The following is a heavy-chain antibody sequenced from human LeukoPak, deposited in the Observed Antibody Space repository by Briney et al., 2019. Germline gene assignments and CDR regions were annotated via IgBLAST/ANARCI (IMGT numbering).Heavy chain of an antibody. D-gene: IGHD6-19*01. CDR1: GFAFSSYW. CDR3: AKGEQWLVLYFQH. Sequence: GGSLRLSCAASGFAFSSYWMSWVRQAPGKGLEWVANINQDGSEIYYVDSVKGRFTISRDNSKNTLYLQMNSLRAEDTAVYYCAKGEQWLVLYFQHWGQGTMVTVSS. CDR2: INQDGSEI. J-gene: IGHJ1*01. V-gene: IGHV3-7*05.